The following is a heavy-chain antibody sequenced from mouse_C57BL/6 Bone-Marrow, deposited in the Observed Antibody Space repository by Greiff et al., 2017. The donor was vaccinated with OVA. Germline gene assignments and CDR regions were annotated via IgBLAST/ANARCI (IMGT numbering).Heavy chain of an antibody. J-gene: IGHJ4*01. D-gene: IGHD1-1*01. Sequence: DVMLVESGGDLVKPGGSLKLSCAASGFTFSSYGMSWVRQTPDKRLEWVATISSGGSYTYYPDSVKGRFTISRDNAKNTLYLQMSSLKSEDTAMYYCARSYGSSSYYAMDYWGQGTSVTVSS. CDR3: ARSYGSSSYYAMDY. V-gene: IGHV5-6*02. CDR1: GFTFSSYG. CDR2: ISSGGSYT.